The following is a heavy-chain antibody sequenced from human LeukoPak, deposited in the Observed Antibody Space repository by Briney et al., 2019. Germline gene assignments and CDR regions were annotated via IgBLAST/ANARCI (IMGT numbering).Heavy chain of an antibody. CDR1: GVSFSSSW. Sequence: RGSLRLSCAASGVSFSSSWMSWVRQAPGKGLEWVASIKQDGSEKYYVDFVKGRFSISRDNAKNSLYLQMNSLGADDTAVYYCAGGTGMDVWGQGTTVTVSS. CDR3: AGGTGMDV. D-gene: IGHD1-1*01. V-gene: IGHV3-7*05. J-gene: IGHJ6*02. CDR2: IKQDGSEK.